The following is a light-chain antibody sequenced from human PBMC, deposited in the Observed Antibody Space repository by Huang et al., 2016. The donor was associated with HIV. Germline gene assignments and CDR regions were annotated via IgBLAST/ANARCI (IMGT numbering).Light chain of an antibody. CDR1: QNISIY. J-gene: IGKJ2*01. Sequence: DIQMTQSPSSLSASVGDRVTITCRASQNISIYLNWYQQKPGEAPWLLIYAASNLQSVAPSRFSGGRSGTDFTLTIISLQPEDFISYFCQQSYNTPYTFGQGTKLEIK. CDR3: QQSYNTPYT. CDR2: AAS. V-gene: IGKV1-39*01.